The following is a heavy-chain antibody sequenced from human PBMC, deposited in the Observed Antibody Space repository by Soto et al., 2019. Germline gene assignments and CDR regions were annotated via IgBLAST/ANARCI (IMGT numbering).Heavy chain of an antibody. J-gene: IGHJ4*02. CDR1: GFTFSSYG. V-gene: IGHV3-30*18. CDR3: AKEISGYDSDWYYFAY. CDR2: ISYDGSNK. Sequence: GGSLRLSCAASGFTFSSYGMHWVRQAPGKGLEWVAVISYDGSNKYYADSVKGRFTISRDNSKNTLYLQMNSLRAEDTAVYYCAKEISGYDSDWYYFAYWGRGTLVTVSA. D-gene: IGHD5-12*01.